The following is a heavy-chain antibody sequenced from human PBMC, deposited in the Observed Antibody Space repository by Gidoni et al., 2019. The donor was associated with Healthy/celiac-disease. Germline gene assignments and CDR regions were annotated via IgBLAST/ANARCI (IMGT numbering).Heavy chain of an antibody. CDR3: ARDHSSSWYVFDY. D-gene: IGHD6-13*01. V-gene: IGHV3-66*01. CDR2: IYSGDST. CDR1: GFTVSSNY. Sequence: EVQLVESGGGLVQPGGSLRLSCAASGFTVSSNYMSWVRQAPGKGLEWVSVIYSGDSTYYADSVKGRFTISRDNSKNTLYLQMNSLRAEDTAVYYCARDHSSSWYVFDYWGQGTLVTVSS. J-gene: IGHJ4*02.